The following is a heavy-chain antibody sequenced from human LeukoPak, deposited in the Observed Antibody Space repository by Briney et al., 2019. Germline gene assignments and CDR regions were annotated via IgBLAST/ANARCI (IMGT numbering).Heavy chain of an antibody. CDR2: IYTSGST. Sequence: PSQTLSLTCTVSGGSISSGSYYWSWIRQPAGKGLEWIGRIYTSGSTNYNPSLKSRVTISVDTSKNQFSLKLSSVTAADTAVYYCARVAGSGSYQYYYYMDVWGKGTTVTISS. CDR3: ARVAGSGSYQYYYYMDV. D-gene: IGHD3-10*01. CDR1: GGSISSGSYY. J-gene: IGHJ6*03. V-gene: IGHV4-61*02.